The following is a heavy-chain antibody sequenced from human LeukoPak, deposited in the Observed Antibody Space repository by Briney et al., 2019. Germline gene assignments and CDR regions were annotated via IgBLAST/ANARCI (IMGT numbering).Heavy chain of an antibody. J-gene: IGHJ4*02. D-gene: IGHD6-13*01. Sequence: GGSLRLSCAASGFTFTNYAMNWVRQAPGKGLEWVSGISGDDGTTFYADSVKGRFTISRDNSKNTLYLQMNSLRAEDTAVYYCARAGSSSLPTPDYWGQGTLVTVSS. CDR1: GFTFTNYA. V-gene: IGHV3-23*01. CDR2: ISGDDGTT. CDR3: ARAGSSSLPTPDY.